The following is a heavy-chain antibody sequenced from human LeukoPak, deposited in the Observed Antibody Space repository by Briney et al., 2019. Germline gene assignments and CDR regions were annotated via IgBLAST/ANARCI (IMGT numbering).Heavy chain of an antibody. D-gene: IGHD3-22*01. CDR3: ARDSSGYNYWYFDL. Sequence: SVKVSCKASGGTFSSYAISWVRQAPGQGLEWTGGIIPIFGTANYAQKFQGRVTITADESTSTAYMELSSLRSEDTAVYYCARDSSGYNYWYFDLWGRGTLVTVSS. CDR1: GGTFSSYA. CDR2: IIPIFGTA. V-gene: IGHV1-69*13. J-gene: IGHJ2*01.